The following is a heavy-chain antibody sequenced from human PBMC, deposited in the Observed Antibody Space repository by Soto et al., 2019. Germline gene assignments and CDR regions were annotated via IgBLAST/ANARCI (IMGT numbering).Heavy chain of an antibody. CDR3: ARAACSSTSCYQSLNYYYYGMDV. J-gene: IGHJ6*02. V-gene: IGHV6-1*01. D-gene: IGHD2-2*01. CDR1: GDSVSSNSAA. CDR2: TYYRSKWYN. Sequence: SQTLSLTCAISGDSVSSNSAAWNWIRQSPSRGLEWLGRTYYRSKWYNDYAVSVKSRITINPDTSKNQFPLQLNSVTPEDTAVYYCARAACSSTSCYQSLNYYYYGMDVWGQGTTVTVSS.